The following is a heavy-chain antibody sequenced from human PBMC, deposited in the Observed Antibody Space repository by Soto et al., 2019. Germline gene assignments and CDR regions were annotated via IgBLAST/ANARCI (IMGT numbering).Heavy chain of an antibody. V-gene: IGHV3-30*18. D-gene: IGHD6-13*01. CDR2: ISYDGSNN. CDR3: AQDMSRGRSWYVEAY. Sequence: QVQLVESGGGVVQPGRSLRLSCAASGFTFSNYGIHWVRQAPGKGLEWVALISYDGSNNYYADSVNGRFTLSRDNSKNTAYLQMNSLRAEDTAVYYCAQDMSRGRSWYVEAYCGQGTLVTVSS. J-gene: IGHJ4*02. CDR1: GFTFSNYG.